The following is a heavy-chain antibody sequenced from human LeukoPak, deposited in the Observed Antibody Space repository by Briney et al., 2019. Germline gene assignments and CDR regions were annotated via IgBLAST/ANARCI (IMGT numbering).Heavy chain of an antibody. J-gene: IGHJ4*02. CDR2: INSDGSST. CDR1: GFTFSSYW. CDR3: ARVGLNYYDSSGYLAFDY. D-gene: IGHD3-22*01. V-gene: IGHV3-74*01. Sequence: GGSLRLSCAASGFTFSSYWMHWVRQAPGKGLVWVSRINSDGSSTSYADSVKGRFTIPRDNAKNTLYLQMNSLRAEDTAVYYCARVGLNYYDSSGYLAFDYWGQGTLVTVSS.